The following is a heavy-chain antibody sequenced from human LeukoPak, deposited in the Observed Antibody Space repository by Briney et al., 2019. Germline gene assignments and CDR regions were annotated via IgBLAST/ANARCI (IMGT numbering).Heavy chain of an antibody. CDR2: IYYSGST. Sequence: SETLSLTCTVSGGSISSSSYYWGWIRQPPGKGLEWIGSIYYSGSTNYNPSLKSRLTLSVDTSKNHFSLRLNSVTAADTAVYYCAREGPSPTYDVLTGPTFFFDDWGQGLLVIVSS. V-gene: IGHV4-39*02. D-gene: IGHD3-9*01. J-gene: IGHJ4*02. CDR3: AREGPSPTYDVLTGPTFFFDD. CDR1: GGSISSSSYY.